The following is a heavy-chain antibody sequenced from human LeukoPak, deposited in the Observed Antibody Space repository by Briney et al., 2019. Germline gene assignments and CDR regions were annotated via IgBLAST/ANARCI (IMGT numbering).Heavy chain of an antibody. Sequence: GGSLRLSCAASGFTFSSYGMHWVRQAPGKGLEWVAVISYDGSNKYYADSVKGRFTISRDNSKNTLYLQMNSLRAEDTAVYYCAKECYYYDSSGYCHWGQGTLVTVSS. CDR2: ISYDGSNK. D-gene: IGHD3-22*01. CDR3: AKECYYYDSSGYCH. CDR1: GFTFSSYG. V-gene: IGHV3-30*18. J-gene: IGHJ4*02.